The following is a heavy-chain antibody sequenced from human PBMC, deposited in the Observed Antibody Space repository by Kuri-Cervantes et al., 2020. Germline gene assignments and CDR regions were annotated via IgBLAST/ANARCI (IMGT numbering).Heavy chain of an antibody. CDR2: IYHSGST. J-gene: IGHJ3*02. CDR3: ARGPTRSGGRRVFDI. Sequence: SETLSLTCAVSGYSISSGYYWGWIRQPPGKGLEWIGSIYHSGSTHYNPSLKSRVTISVDTSKNQFSLKLSSVTAADTAVYYCARGPTRSGGRRVFDIWGQGTMVTVSS. V-gene: IGHV4-38-2*01. CDR1: GYSISSGYY. D-gene: IGHD1-1*01.